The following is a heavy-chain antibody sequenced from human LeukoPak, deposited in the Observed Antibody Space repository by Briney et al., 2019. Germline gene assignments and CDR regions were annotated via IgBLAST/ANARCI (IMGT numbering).Heavy chain of an antibody. CDR3: ARDKGGLGGSSLAGLIDY. V-gene: IGHV3-53*01. J-gene: IGHJ4*02. CDR1: GFTVSSNY. CDR2: IYSGGST. Sequence: GGSLRLSCAASGFTVSSNYMSWVRQAPGKGLEWVSVIYSGGSTYYADSVKGRFTISRDNSKNTLYLQMNSLRAEDTAVYYCARDKGGLGGSSLAGLIDYWVQGTLVTVSS. D-gene: IGHD3-16*01.